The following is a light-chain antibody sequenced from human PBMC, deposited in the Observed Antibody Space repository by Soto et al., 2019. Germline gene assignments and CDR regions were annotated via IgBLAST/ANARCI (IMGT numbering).Light chain of an antibody. V-gene: IGKV3-20*01. CDR1: QSVSDTY. J-gene: IGKJ4*01. CDR2: GAS. CDR3: QQYLTTPLT. Sequence: EIVLTQSPGTLSLSPGDRATLSCWASQSVSDTYLAWYQQKPGQAPRLLIYGASNRATGIPDRFSGSGSGTDFPLTISRLEPEDFAVYFCQQYLTTPLTFGGGTKIEIK.